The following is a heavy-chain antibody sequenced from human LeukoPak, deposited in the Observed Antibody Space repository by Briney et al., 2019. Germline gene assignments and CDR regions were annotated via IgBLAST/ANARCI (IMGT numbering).Heavy chain of an antibody. CDR2: IRSKANSYAT. CDR3: TSSPDGIAARSLSVDY. D-gene: IGHD6-6*01. V-gene: IGHV3-73*01. CDR1: GFTVSSNY. Sequence: GGSLRLSCAASGFTVSSNYMSWVRQASGKGLEWVGRIRSKANSYATAYAASVKGRFTISRDDSKNTAYLQMNSLKTEDTAVYYCTSSPDGIAARSLSVDYWGQGTLVTVSS. J-gene: IGHJ4*02.